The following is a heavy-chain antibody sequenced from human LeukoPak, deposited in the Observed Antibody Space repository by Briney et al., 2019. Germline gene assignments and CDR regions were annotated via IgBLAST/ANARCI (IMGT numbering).Heavy chain of an antibody. CDR3: ARVGPVVSTEDAFDI. D-gene: IGHD2-21*01. CDR2: ICRSSSHI. V-gene: IGHV3-21*01. CDR1: GFTYSRYR. J-gene: IGHJ3*02. Sequence: GGPVTLLCGACGFTYSRYRVLCLGVARGGAVVWGSYICRSSSHIYYAHSERGRLTISRDNDKNSLYLQIKTLRAGDTAVYYCARVGPVVSTEDAFDIWGQGKMVTGSS.